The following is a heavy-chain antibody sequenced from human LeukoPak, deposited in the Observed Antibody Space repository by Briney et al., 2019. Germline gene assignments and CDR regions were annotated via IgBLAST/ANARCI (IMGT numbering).Heavy chain of an antibody. V-gene: IGHV4-34*01. CDR1: GVSFSDYY. J-gene: IGHJ4*02. Sequence: PSETLSLTCAVYGVSFSDYYRSWVRQPPGKGLEWIGEIQQSVYNNYNASLKSRVTISVDTSKNQLSLKLSSVTAADTAVYYCSRGYSRVLIDDWGQGTLVTVSS. CDR3: SRGYSRVLIDD. D-gene: IGHD1-26*01. CDR2: IQQSVYN.